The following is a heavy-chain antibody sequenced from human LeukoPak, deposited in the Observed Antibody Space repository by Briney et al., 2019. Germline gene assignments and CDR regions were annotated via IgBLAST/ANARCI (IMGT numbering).Heavy chain of an antibody. CDR3: ARSTWYRDWFDP. CDR1: GYTFTGYY. Sequence: ASVKVSGKASGYTFTGYYMHWVRQAPGQGLEWMGWINPNSGGTNYAQKFQGRVTMTRDTSISTAYMELSRLRSDDTAVYYCARSTWYRDWFDPWGQGTLVTVSS. V-gene: IGHV1-2*02. CDR2: INPNSGGT. D-gene: IGHD2-15*01. J-gene: IGHJ5*02.